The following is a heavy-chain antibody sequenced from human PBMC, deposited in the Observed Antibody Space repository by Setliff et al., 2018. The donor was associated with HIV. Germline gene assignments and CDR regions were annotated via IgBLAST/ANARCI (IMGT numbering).Heavy chain of an antibody. J-gene: IGHJ6*03. CDR3: ARGAITMVRSPYYMDV. CDR1: GGSFSAYH. D-gene: IGHD3-10*01. CDR2: INHSGST. V-gene: IGHV4-34*01. Sequence: SETLSLTCAVYGGSFSAYHWSWIRQTPGKGLEWLGEINHSGSTAYNLALESRVSMSIDTSKNQFSLKLSSVTAADTAVYYCARGAITMVRSPYYMDVWGKGTTVTVS.